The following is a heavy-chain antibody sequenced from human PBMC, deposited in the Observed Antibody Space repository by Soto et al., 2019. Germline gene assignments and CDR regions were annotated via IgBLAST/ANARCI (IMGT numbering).Heavy chain of an antibody. D-gene: IGHD5-12*01. CDR3: VGVATIKAFDY. J-gene: IGHJ4*02. Sequence: SETLSLTCAVSGYSISSGYYWGWIRQPPGKGLEWIGSIYHSGSTYYNPSLKSRVTISVDTSKNQFSLKLSSVTAADTAVYYCVGVATIKAFDYWGQGNLVTVSS. CDR1: GYSISSGYY. V-gene: IGHV4-38-2*01. CDR2: IYHSGST.